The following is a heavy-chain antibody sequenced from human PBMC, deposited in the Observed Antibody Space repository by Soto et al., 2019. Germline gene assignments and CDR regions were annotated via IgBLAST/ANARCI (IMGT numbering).Heavy chain of an antibody. J-gene: IGHJ4*02. CDR1: GGTFSSYT. CDR2: IIPILGIA. D-gene: IGHD2-8*02. V-gene: IGHV1-69*02. Sequence: SVKVSCKASGGTFSSYTISWVRQAPGQGLEWMGRIIPILGIANYAQKFQGRVTITADKSTSTAYMELSSLRSEDTAVYYCARLEGRWCTIDYWGQGTLVTVSS. CDR3: ARLEGRWCTIDY.